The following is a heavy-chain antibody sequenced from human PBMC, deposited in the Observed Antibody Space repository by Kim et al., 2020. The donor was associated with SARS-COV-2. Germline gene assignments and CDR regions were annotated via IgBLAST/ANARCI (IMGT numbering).Heavy chain of an antibody. Sequence: SETLSLTCTVSGGSISSGDYYLSWIRQPPGKGLEWIGYIYYSGSTYYNPSLKSRVTISVDTSKNQFSLKLSSVTAADTAVYYCAREVYGDYLNWFDPWGQGTLVTVSS. CDR1: GGSISSGDYY. CDR2: IYYSGST. D-gene: IGHD4-17*01. V-gene: IGHV4-30-4*01. CDR3: AREVYGDYLNWFDP. J-gene: IGHJ5*02.